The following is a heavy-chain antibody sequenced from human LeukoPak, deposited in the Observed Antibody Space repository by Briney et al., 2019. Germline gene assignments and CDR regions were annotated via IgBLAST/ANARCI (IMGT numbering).Heavy chain of an antibody. V-gene: IGHV3-21*01. CDR3: ARDPQWELLKGGFDY. J-gene: IGHJ4*02. CDR1: GFTFSSYS. D-gene: IGHD1-26*01. Sequence: GGSLRLSCAASGFTFSSYSMNWVRQAPGKGLEWVSSISSSSSYIYYADSVKGRFTISRDNAKNSLYLQMNSLRAEDTAVYYCARDPQWELLKGGFDYWGQGTLVTVSS. CDR2: ISSSSSYI.